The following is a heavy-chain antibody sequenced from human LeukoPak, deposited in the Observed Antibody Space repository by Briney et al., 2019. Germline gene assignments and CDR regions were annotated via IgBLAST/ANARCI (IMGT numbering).Heavy chain of an antibody. CDR3: ARVPYYYGSGSYYN. V-gene: IGHV4-59*08. CDR1: GGSISSYY. J-gene: IGHJ4*02. D-gene: IGHD3-10*01. Sequence: PSETLSLTCTVSGGSISSYYWSWIRQPPGKGLEWIGYIYYSGSTNYNPSLKSRVTISVDTSKNQFSLKLSSVTAADTAVYYCARVPYYYGSGSYYNWGQGTLVTVSS. CDR2: IYYSGST.